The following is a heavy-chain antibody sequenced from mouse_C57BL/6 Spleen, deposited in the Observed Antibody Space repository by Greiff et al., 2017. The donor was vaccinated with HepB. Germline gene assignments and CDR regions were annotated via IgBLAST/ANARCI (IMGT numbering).Heavy chain of an antibody. J-gene: IGHJ4*01. V-gene: IGHV14-4*01. Sequence: EVQLVESGAELVRPGASVKLSCTASGFNIKDDYMHWVKQRPEQGLEWIGWIDPENGDTEYASKFQGKATITADTSSNTAYLQLSSLTSEDTAVYYCTTGGNYVDYAMDYWGQGTSVTVSS. CDR1: GFNIKDDY. D-gene: IGHD2-1*01. CDR3: TTGGNYVDYAMDY. CDR2: IDPENGDT.